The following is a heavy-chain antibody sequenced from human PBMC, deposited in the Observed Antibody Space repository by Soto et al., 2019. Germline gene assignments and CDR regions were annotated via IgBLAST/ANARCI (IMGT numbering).Heavy chain of an antibody. J-gene: IGHJ4*02. CDR2: ISDTGSGT. CDR3: AKSRAAGPAVNFDY. D-gene: IGHD6-6*01. Sequence: PGGSLRLSCAASGFTFSGYGMSWVRQAPGKGLELVSSISDTGSGTSYADSVRGRFTISRDNSKNTVSLQMSSLRAEDTGLYFCAKSRAAGPAVNFDYWGQGTLVTVSS. V-gene: IGHV3-23*01. CDR1: GFTFSGYG.